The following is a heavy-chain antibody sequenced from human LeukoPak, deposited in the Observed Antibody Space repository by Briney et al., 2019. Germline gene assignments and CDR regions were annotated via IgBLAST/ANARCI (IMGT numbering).Heavy chain of an antibody. D-gene: IGHD2-15*01. V-gene: IGHV3-30*02. J-gene: IGHJ6*03. CDR1: GFTFNNFG. CDR3: AKPAMVGGSGYYHMDV. Sequence: GGSLRLSCAVSGFTFNNFGMHWVRQAPGRGLEWVAFIRYDGTNKYYVDSVKGRFTISRVNSKKSLFLQMGSLRPEDTAIYFCAKPAMVGGSGYYHMDVWGRGTTVSVSS. CDR2: IRYDGTNK.